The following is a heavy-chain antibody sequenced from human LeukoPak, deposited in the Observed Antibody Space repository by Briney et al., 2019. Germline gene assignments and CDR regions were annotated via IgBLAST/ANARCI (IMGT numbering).Heavy chain of an antibody. V-gene: IGHV3-21*01. Sequence: GGSLRLSCAASGFTFSSYSMNWVRQAPGKGLEWVSSISSSSSYIYYADSGKGRFTISRDNAKNSLYLQMNSLRAEDTAVYYCARVGIAVAGNDYWGQGTLVTVSS. CDR1: GFTFSSYS. D-gene: IGHD6-19*01. J-gene: IGHJ4*02. CDR2: ISSSSSYI. CDR3: ARVGIAVAGNDY.